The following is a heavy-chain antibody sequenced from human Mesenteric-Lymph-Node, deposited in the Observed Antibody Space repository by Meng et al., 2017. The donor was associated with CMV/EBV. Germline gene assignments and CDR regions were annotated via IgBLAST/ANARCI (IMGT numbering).Heavy chain of an antibody. Sequence: GESLKISCAASGFTFSSYAMSWVRQAPGKGLEWVSVIYSGGSSTYYADSVKGRFTISRDNSKNTLYLQMNSLRAEDTAVYYCAKDSAVYDFWSGYTIWDQGTLVTVSS. J-gene: IGHJ4*02. CDR2: IYSGGSST. V-gene: IGHV3-23*03. D-gene: IGHD3-3*01. CDR3: AKDSAVYDFWSGYTI. CDR1: GFTFSSYA.